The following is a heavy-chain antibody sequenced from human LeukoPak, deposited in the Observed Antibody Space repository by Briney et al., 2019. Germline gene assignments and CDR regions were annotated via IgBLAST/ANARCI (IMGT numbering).Heavy chain of an antibody. D-gene: IGHD1-26*01. CDR3: ARQGEGSYYRLCDY. V-gene: IGHV4-39*01. Sequence: PSESLSLTCTVSGGSISSSSYYWGWIRQPPGKGLEWIGSIYYSGSTYYNPSLKSRVTISVDTSKDQFSLKLSSVTAADTAVYYCARQGEGSYYRLCDYWGQGTLVTVSS. CDR2: IYYSGST. J-gene: IGHJ4*02. CDR1: GGSISSSSYY.